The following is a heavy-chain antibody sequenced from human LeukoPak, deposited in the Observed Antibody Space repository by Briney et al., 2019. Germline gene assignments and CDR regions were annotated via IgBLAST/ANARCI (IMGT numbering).Heavy chain of an antibody. CDR2: ISSGSSTI. Sequence: GGSLRLSCAASGFTFSSYNMNWVRQAPGKGLEWVAYISSGSSTISYADSVKGRFTISRDNAKNSLYLQMNGLRDEDTAVYYCTRGDAYSGFYWGQGPRVSVSS. CDR3: TRGDAYSGFY. J-gene: IGHJ4*02. D-gene: IGHD5-12*01. CDR1: GFTFSSYN. V-gene: IGHV3-48*02.